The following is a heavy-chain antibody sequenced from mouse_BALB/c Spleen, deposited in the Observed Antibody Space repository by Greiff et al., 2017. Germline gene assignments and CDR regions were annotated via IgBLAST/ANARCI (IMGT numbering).Heavy chain of an antibody. J-gene: IGHJ2*01. CDR3: ARDDGYYGRGFFDY. V-gene: IGHV1-82*01. CDR2: IYPGDGDT. Sequence: VQLQQSGPELVKPGASVKISCKASGYAFSSSWMNWVKQRPGQGLEWIGRIYPGDGDTNYNGKFKGKATLTADKSSSTAYMQLSSLTSVDSAVYFCARDDGYYGRGFFDYWGQGTTLTVSS. D-gene: IGHD2-3*01. CDR1: GYAFSSSW.